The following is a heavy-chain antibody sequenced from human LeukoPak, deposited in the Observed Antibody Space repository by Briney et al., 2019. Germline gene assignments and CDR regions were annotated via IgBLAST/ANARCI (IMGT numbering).Heavy chain of an antibody. CDR1: GFNFSSYG. J-gene: IGHJ4*02. CDR3: AKDRGAAASYFDY. CDR2: ISYAGSNK. Sequence: GGSLRLSCAASGFNFSSYGMHWVRQPPGKGLEWVAVISYAGSNKYYADSVKGRFTISRDNSKNTLYLQMNSLRAEDTAVYFCAKDRGAAASYFDYWGQGTLVTVSS. V-gene: IGHV3-30*18. D-gene: IGHD6-13*01.